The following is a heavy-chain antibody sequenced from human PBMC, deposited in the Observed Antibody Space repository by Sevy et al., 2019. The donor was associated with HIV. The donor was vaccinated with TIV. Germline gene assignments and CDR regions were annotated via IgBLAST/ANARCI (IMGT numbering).Heavy chain of an antibody. V-gene: IGHV3-11*01. D-gene: IGHD6-19*01. Sequence: GGSLRLTCAASGFTFSDYYMSWIRQAPGKGLEWVSYISRSGSTIYYADSVKGRFTISRDNAKNSLYLQMNSLRAEDTAVYYCARDWSSGWEGPFGYWAQGTLVTVSS. CDR1: GFTFSDYY. J-gene: IGHJ4*02. CDR2: ISRSGSTI. CDR3: ARDWSSGWEGPFGY.